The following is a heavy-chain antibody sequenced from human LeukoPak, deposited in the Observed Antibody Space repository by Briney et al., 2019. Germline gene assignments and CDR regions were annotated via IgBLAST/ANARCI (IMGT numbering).Heavy chain of an antibody. V-gene: IGHV4-39*07. CDR3: ARVAPTPDY. CDR1: GGSISSSSYY. J-gene: IGHJ4*02. Sequence: SETLSLTCTVSGGSISSSSYYWGWIRQPPGKGLEWIGSIYYSGSTYYNPSLKSRVTISVDTSKNQFSLKLSSVTAADTAVYYCARVAPTPDYWGQGTLVTVSS. CDR2: IYYSGST.